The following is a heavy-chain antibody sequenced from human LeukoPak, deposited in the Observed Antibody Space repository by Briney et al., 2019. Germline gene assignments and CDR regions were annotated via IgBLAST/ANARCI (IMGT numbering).Heavy chain of an antibody. J-gene: IGHJ4*02. CDR1: GFTFSSYA. CDR3: AREVWAEDSGWLDY. CDR2: ISYDGSNK. V-gene: IGHV3-30-3*01. Sequence: PGGSLRLSCAASGFTFSSYAMHWVRQAPGKGLEWVAVISYDGSNKYYADSVKGRFTISRDNSKNTLYLQMNSLRAEDTAVYYCAREVWAEDSGWLDYWGQGTLVTVSS. D-gene: IGHD6-19*01.